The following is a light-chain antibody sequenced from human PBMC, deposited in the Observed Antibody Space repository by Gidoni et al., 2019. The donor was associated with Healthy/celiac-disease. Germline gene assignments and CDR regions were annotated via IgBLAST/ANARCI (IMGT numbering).Light chain of an antibody. Sequence: EIVLTQSPATLSLSPGERATLSCRASQSVRSYLDWYQQKTGQAPRLLIYDASNRATGIPARFSGSGSGTDFTLTVSSLEPEDFAVYYCQQRSNWPGLTFGGGTKVEIK. CDR1: QSVRSY. CDR2: DAS. CDR3: QQRSNWPGLT. V-gene: IGKV3-11*01. J-gene: IGKJ4*01.